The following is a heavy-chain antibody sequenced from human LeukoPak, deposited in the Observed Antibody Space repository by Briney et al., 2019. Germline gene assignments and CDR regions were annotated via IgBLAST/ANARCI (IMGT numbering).Heavy chain of an antibody. V-gene: IGHV3-48*04. CDR1: GFTFSSYS. D-gene: IGHD1-7*01. CDR3: ARDTPTTADY. J-gene: IGHJ4*02. Sequence: GGFLRLSCAASGFTFSSYSMNWVRQAPGKGLEWVSYISSSSSTIYYADSVKGRFTISRDNAKNSLYLQMNSLRAEDTAVYYCARDTPTTADYWGQGTLVTVSS. CDR2: ISSSSSTI.